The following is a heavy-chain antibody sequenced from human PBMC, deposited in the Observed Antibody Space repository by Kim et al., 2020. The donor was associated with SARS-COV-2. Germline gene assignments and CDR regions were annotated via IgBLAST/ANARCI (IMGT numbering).Heavy chain of an antibody. CDR1: GFTFSSYW. CDR3: ARAEWELLVSYYYFDY. Sequence: GGSLRLSCAASGFTFSSYWMSWVRQAPGKGLEWVANIKQDGSEKYYVDSVKGRFTISRDNAKNSLYLQMNSLRAEDTAVYYCARAEWELLVSYYYFDYWGQGTLVTVSS. CDR2: IKQDGSEK. J-gene: IGHJ4*02. V-gene: IGHV3-7*01. D-gene: IGHD1-26*01.